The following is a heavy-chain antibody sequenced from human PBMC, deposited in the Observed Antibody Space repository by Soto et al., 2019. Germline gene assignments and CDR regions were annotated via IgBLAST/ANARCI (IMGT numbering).Heavy chain of an antibody. Sequence: SETLSLTCTVSGGSISTDYWSWIRQPPGKGLEWIGYIYYSGSTNYNPSLKSRVTLSVDTSKNQFSLKLSSVTAADTAVYYCARRNGNYYYMDVWGKGTTVTVSS. CDR3: ARRNGNYYYMDV. J-gene: IGHJ6*03. V-gene: IGHV4-59*01. D-gene: IGHD1-1*01. CDR2: IYYSGST. CDR1: GGSISTDY.